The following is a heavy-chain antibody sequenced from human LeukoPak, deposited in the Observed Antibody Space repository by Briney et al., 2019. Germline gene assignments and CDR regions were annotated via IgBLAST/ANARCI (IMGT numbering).Heavy chain of an antibody. D-gene: IGHD3-22*01. Sequence: GGSLRLSCAASGFTVSSNYMSWVRQAPGKGLEWVSVIYSGGSTYYADSVKGRFTISRDNSKNSLYLQMNSLRAEDTAVYYCASQSSGYWLDAFDIWGQGTMVTVSS. CDR2: IYSGGST. CDR3: ASQSSGYWLDAFDI. V-gene: IGHV3-53*01. J-gene: IGHJ3*02. CDR1: GFTVSSNY.